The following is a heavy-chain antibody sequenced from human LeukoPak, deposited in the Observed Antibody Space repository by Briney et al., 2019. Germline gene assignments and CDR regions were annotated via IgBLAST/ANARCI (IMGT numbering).Heavy chain of an antibody. D-gene: IGHD6-6*01. Sequence: GGFLRLSCAVSRPTFTNAWMTWVRQAPGKGLEWVGRIKSKADGGTADYAAPVKGRFTISRDDSKNTLYLQIISLKTEDTAVYYCATIYSSRSSSRYWGQGTLVTVSS. CDR1: RPTFTNAW. V-gene: IGHV3-15*01. CDR3: ATIYSSRSSSRY. J-gene: IGHJ4*02. CDR2: IKSKADGGTA.